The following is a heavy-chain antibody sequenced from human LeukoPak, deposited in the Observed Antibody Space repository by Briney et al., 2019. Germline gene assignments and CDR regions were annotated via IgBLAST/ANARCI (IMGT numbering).Heavy chain of an antibody. D-gene: IGHD4-11*01. J-gene: IGHJ6*02. V-gene: IGHV3-30*03. CDR3: ARRRQFYYGMDV. CDR2: ISYDGSNK. CDR1: GFTFSSYG. Sequence: PGGSLRLSCAASGFTFSSYGMHWVRQAPGKGLEWVAVISYDGSNKYYADSVKGRFTISRDNAKNSLYLQMNSLRVEDTAVYYCARRRQFYYGMDVWGQGTTVTVSS.